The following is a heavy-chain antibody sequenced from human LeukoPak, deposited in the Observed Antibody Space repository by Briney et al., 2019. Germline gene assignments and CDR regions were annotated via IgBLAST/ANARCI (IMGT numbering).Heavy chain of an antibody. CDR3: ARGQRGEEYYFDY. CDR1: GGSISSYY. V-gene: IGHV4-59*08. D-gene: IGHD3-16*01. Sequence: KPSETLSLTCTVSGGSISSYYWSWIRQPPGKGLEWIGYIYYSGSTNYNPSLKSRVTISVDTSKNQFSLKLSSVTAADTAVYYCARGQRGEEYYFDYWGQGTLVTVSS. J-gene: IGHJ4*02. CDR2: IYYSGST.